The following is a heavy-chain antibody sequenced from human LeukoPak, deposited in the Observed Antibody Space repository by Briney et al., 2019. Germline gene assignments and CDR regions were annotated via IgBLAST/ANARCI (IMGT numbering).Heavy chain of an antibody. CDR1: GGSIRSY. CDR3: ARTTEAHSWRTRYYDYYMDV. Sequence: SETLSLTCTVSGGSIRSYWSWIRQPAGKGLEWIGYIYYSGSTNYNPSLKSRVTISVDTSKNQFSLKLSSVTAADTAVYYCARTTEAHSWRTRYYDYYMDVWGKGTTVTVSS. CDR2: IYYSGST. J-gene: IGHJ6*03. V-gene: IGHV4-59*01. D-gene: IGHD6-13*01.